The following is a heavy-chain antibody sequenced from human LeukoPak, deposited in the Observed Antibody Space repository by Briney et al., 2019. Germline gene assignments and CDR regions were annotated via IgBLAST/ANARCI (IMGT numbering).Heavy chain of an antibody. CDR2: INPSGGST. J-gene: IGHJ4*02. D-gene: IGHD2-21*02. CDR3: ARTEDCGGDCYEPYFDY. V-gene: IGHV1-46*01. CDR1: GYTFTSYY. Sequence: ASVKVSCNASGYTFTSYYMHWVRQAPGQGLEWMGIINPSGGSTSYAQKFQGRVTMTRDMSTSTVYMELSSLRSEDTAVYYCARTEDCGGDCYEPYFDYWGQGTLVTVSS.